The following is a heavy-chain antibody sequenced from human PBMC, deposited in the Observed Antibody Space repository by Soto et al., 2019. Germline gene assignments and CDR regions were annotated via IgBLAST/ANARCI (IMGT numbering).Heavy chain of an antibody. Sequence: QVQLQQWGAGLLKPSETLSLTCAVYGESFSGYYWSWIRQPPGKGLEWIGEINHSGSTNYNPSLTWRVTVXVXTXXTQFSLKLSAVTAADAAVYYCARSYGSSWYMTFDYWGQGTLVTVSS. CDR3: ARSYGSSWYMTFDY. CDR2: INHSGST. V-gene: IGHV4-34*01. CDR1: GESFSGYY. J-gene: IGHJ4*02. D-gene: IGHD6-13*01.